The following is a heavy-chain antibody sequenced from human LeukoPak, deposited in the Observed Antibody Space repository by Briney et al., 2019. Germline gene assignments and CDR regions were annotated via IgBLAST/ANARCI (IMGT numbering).Heavy chain of an antibody. D-gene: IGHD5-18*01. Sequence: PGRSLRLSCAASGFTFSSYGVHWVRQAPGKGLVWVSRINSDTSITTYADSVKGRFTISRDNAKNTLYLQMNSLRAEDTAVYYCARVGYSYGYDYWGQGTLVTVSS. J-gene: IGHJ4*02. CDR2: INSDTSIT. V-gene: IGHV3-74*01. CDR1: GFTFSSYG. CDR3: ARVGYSYGYDY.